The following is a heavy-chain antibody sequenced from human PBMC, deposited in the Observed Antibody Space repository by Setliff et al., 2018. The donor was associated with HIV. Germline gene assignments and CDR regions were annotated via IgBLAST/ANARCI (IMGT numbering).Heavy chain of an antibody. Sequence: PGGSLRLSCAASGFTFSNYAMSWVRQAPGKGLEWVSTIIGSGGSTYYADSVKGRFTISRDNSKSTLYLQMNSLRAEDTAVYYCASARIPTGGTSTSFDFWGQGALVTVSS. J-gene: IGHJ4*02. CDR2: IIGSGGST. D-gene: IGHD1-1*01. CDR3: ASARIPTGGTSTSFDF. V-gene: IGHV3-23*01. CDR1: GFTFSNYA.